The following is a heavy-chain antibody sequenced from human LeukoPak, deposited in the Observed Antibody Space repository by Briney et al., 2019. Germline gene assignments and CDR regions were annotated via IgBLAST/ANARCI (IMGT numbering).Heavy chain of an antibody. J-gene: IGHJ5*02. CDR2: IYPGDSDT. CDR1: GYSFTSYW. D-gene: IGHD2-21*02. CDR3: AVTALDNWFDH. V-gene: IGHV5-51*01. Sequence: HGESLKISCKGSGYSFTSYWIGWVRQMPGKGLEWMGIIYPGDSDTRYSPSFEGQVTISADKSLSTAYLQWTSLNVSDTAMYYCAVTALDNWFDHWGQGTLVTVSS.